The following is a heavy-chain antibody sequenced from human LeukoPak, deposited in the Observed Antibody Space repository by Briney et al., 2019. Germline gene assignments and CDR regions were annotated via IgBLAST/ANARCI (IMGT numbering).Heavy chain of an antibody. D-gene: IGHD1-14*01. J-gene: IGHJ5*02. CDR2: ISGSGGST. Sequence: GGSLRLSCAASGFTFSSYAMSWVRQAPGKGLEWVSAISGSGGSTYYADSVKGQFTISRDNSKNTLYLQMDSLRAEDTALYYCAKGSGINHYHWIDPWGQGTLVTVSS. V-gene: IGHV3-23*01. CDR1: GFTFSSYA. CDR3: AKGSGINHYHWIDP.